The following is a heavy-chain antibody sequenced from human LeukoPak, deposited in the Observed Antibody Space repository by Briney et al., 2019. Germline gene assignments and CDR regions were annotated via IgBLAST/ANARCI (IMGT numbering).Heavy chain of an antibody. CDR1: GGSISSSSYY. J-gene: IGHJ6*03. D-gene: IGHD2-15*01. V-gene: IGHV4-61*05. CDR3: ARTTEGYCRGRSCYSYYYYMDV. CDR2: IYYSGST. Sequence: SETLSLTCTGSGGSISSSSYYWGWIRQPPGKGLEWIGYIYYSGSTHFHPSLKSRVTISLDTSKNQFSLKLSSVTAADTAVYYCARTTEGYCRGRSCYSYYYYMDVWGKGTTVTVSS.